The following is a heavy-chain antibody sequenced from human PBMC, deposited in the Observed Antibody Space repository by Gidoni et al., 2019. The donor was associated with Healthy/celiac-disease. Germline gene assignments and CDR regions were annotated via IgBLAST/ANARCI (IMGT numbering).Heavy chain of an antibody. V-gene: IGHV1-69*01. CDR1: GGTFSSYA. CDR2: IIPIFGTA. CDR3: ARETMYNWNLDY. J-gene: IGHJ4*02. D-gene: IGHD1-20*01. Sequence: QVQLVQSGAEVKKPGYSVKVSCKVSGGTFSSYAIRWVRQAPGQGLEGMGGIIPIFGTANYEQKFQGRVTITADESTSTAYMELSSLRSEDTAVYYCARETMYNWNLDYWGQGTLVTVSS.